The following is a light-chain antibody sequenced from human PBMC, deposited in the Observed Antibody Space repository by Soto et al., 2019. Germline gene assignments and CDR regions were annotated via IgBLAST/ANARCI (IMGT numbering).Light chain of an antibody. CDR3: QQRSNWPST. CDR2: DAS. J-gene: IGKJ4*01. V-gene: IGKV3-11*01. CDR1: QSVSSY. Sequence: EIVLTQSPATLSLSPGERATLSCRASQSVSSYLAWYQQKPGQAPRLLIYDASSRATGIPARFSVSRSGTDFTLTITSLEPEDCAVYYCQQRSNWPSTFGGGTKVEI.